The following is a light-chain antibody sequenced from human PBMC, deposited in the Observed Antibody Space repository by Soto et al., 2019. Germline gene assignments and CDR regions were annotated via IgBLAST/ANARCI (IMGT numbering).Light chain of an antibody. CDR1: SSNIGAGYD. CDR3: QSYDSRLSVSYV. Sequence: QSVLTQPPSVSGAPGQRVTISCTGSSSNIGAGYDVHWYQQLPGTAPKLLIYGNSNRPSGVPDRFSGSKSGTSASLAITGLQAGDEADYYCQSYDSRLSVSYVFGTGTKLTVL. CDR2: GNS. V-gene: IGLV1-40*01. J-gene: IGLJ1*01.